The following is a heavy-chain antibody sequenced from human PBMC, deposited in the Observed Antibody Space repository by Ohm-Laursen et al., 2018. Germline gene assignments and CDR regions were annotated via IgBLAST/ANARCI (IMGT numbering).Heavy chain of an antibody. Sequence: SLRLSCAASGFTFSSYWMSWVRQAPGKGPEWVANIKQDGSEKYYVDSVKGRFTISRDNAKNSLYLQMNSLRAEDTAVYYCARDLRCSGGSCYSFTKKPGGFDYWGQGTLVTVSS. V-gene: IGHV3-7*01. CDR1: GFTFSSYW. CDR3: ARDLRCSGGSCYSFTKKPGGFDY. CDR2: IKQDGSEK. D-gene: IGHD2-15*01. J-gene: IGHJ4*02.